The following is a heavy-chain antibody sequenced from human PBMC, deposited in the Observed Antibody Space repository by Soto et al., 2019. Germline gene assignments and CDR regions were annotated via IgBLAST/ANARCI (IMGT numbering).Heavy chain of an antibody. V-gene: IGHV3-15*01. CDR1: ALKFINAG. CDR2: IKSKTDGGTT. Sequence: GGSLRHTCASAALKFINAGMSWVRTKPGKGLEWVGRIKSKTDGGTTDYAAPVKGRFTISRDDSKNTLYLQMNSLKTEDTAVYYCTTEGLLGYYYYYGMDVWGQGTTVTVSS. CDR3: TTEGLLGYYYYYGMDV. J-gene: IGHJ6*02. D-gene: IGHD5-18*01.